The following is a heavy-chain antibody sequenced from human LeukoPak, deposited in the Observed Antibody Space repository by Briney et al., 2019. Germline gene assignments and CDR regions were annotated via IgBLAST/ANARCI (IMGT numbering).Heavy chain of an antibody. CDR1: GYSFTSYY. D-gene: IGHD1-26*01. J-gene: IGHJ3*02. CDR3: ARSSAYYNEADI. V-gene: IGHV1-46*01. CDR2: INPSGGST. Sequence: ASVKVSCKTSGYSFTSYYIHWVRQAPGQGLEWMGIINPSGGSTTYAQKFQGRLTMASDTSTSTVYMELSSLRSEDTAMYYCARSSAYYNEADIWGQGTMITVSS.